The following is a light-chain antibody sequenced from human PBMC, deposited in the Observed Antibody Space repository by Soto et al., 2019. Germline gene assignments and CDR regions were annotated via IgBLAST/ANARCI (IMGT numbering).Light chain of an antibody. V-gene: IGLV1-44*01. J-gene: IGLJ3*02. Sequence: QAVVTQPPSASVTPGQRVTISCSGSSSNIGSNTVNWYQQLPGTAPKLLIYSNNQRPSGVPDRFSGSKSDTSASLAISGLQSEDEAGYYCAAWDDSLTGVWVFGGGIKLTVL. CDR1: SSNIGSNT. CDR3: AAWDDSLTGVWV. CDR2: SNN.